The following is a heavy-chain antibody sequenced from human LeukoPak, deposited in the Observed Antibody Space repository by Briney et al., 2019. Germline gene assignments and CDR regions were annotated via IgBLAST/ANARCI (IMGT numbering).Heavy chain of an antibody. CDR3: ARHAEYNSGGHFYLDH. J-gene: IGHJ4*02. Sequence: SETLSLTCTVSGVSPTNGIYYWAWLRQSPGKGLEWIGSVHNVGSTYYNLSLRSRVTMSIDTSKNQFSLRLNSVTAADTAVYYCARHAEYNSGGHFYLDHWGQGILVTVSS. D-gene: IGHD6-19*01. CDR2: VHNVGST. CDR1: GVSPTNGIYY. V-gene: IGHV4-39*01.